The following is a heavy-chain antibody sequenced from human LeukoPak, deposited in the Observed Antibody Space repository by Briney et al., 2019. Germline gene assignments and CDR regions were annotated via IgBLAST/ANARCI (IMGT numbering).Heavy chain of an antibody. Sequence: SVKVSCKASGGTFSSYAISWVRQAPGQGLEWMGRIIPILGIANYAQKFQGRVTITADKSTSTAYMELSSLRSEDTAVYYCASIISSSGWSYWGQGTLVTVSS. V-gene: IGHV1-69*04. CDR2: IIPILGIA. J-gene: IGHJ4*02. D-gene: IGHD6-19*01. CDR1: GGTFSSYA. CDR3: ASIISSSGWSY.